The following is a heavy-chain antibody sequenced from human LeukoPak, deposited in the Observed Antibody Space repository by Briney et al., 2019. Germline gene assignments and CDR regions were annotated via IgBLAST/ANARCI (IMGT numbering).Heavy chain of an antibody. CDR3: AKDRDDSSGYYRYFDY. CDR2: ISGSGGST. Sequence: GGSLRLSCAASGFTFSSYAMSWVRQAPGKGLEWVSAISGSGGSTYYADSVKGRFTISRDNSKNTLYLQMNSLRAEDTAVYYCAKDRDDSSGYYRYFDYWGQGTLVTVSS. CDR1: GFTFSSYA. V-gene: IGHV3-23*01. J-gene: IGHJ4*02. D-gene: IGHD3-22*01.